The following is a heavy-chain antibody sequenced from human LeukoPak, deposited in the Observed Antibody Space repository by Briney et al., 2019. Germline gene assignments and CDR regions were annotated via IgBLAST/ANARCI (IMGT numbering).Heavy chain of an antibody. J-gene: IGHJ4*02. CDR3: AKWGDYDILTGYYDSDY. D-gene: IGHD3-9*01. Sequence: GGSPRLSCAASGFTFSNYAMSWVRQAPGKGLEWVSAVSGRDDSTYYADSVKGRFTISRDNSKNTLYLQMNSLRAEDTAVYYCAKWGDYDILTGYYDSDYWGQGTLVTVSS. CDR1: GFTFSNYA. V-gene: IGHV3-23*01. CDR2: VSGRDDST.